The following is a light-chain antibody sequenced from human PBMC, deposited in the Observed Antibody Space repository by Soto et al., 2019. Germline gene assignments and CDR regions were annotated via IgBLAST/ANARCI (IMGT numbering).Light chain of an antibody. CDR2: GAS. CDR3: QQRDKWPRT. Sequence: DIVLTQSPATLSLSPGERATLSCRASQSVGSYLAWFQHKPGQAPRLLIYGASNRATDIPGRFSGRGSGTDFTLTISSRESGDSAVYYCQQRDKWPRTFGQGTKLEIK. V-gene: IGKV3-11*01. J-gene: IGKJ2*01. CDR1: QSVGSY.